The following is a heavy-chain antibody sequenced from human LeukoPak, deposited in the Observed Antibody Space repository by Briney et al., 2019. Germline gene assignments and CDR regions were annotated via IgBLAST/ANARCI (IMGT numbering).Heavy chain of an antibody. CDR1: GGSISTYY. D-gene: IGHD4-17*01. V-gene: IGHV4-59*01. J-gene: IGHJ4*02. Sequence: PSETLSLTCTVSGGSISTYYWSWIRQPPGKGLEWIGYIYHSGSTSYNPSLKSRITISVDTSQNQFSLKLSSVTAADTAVYYCARGPTTVTRAFDYWGQGSLVTVSS. CDR2: IYHSGST. CDR3: ARGPTTVTRAFDY.